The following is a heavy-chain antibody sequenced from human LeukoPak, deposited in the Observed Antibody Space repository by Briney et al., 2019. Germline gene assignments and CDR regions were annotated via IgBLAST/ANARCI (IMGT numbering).Heavy chain of an antibody. J-gene: IGHJ3*01. D-gene: IGHD6-6*01. CDR3: ASIAARPSSIDV. CDR2: INHSGST. V-gene: IGHV4-34*01. CDR1: GGSFSGYY. Sequence: SETLSLTCAVYGGSFSGYYWSWIRQPPGKGLEWIGEINHSGSTNYNPSLKSRVTISVDTSKNQFSLKLSSVTAADTAVYYCASIAARPSSIDVWGQGTMVTVSS.